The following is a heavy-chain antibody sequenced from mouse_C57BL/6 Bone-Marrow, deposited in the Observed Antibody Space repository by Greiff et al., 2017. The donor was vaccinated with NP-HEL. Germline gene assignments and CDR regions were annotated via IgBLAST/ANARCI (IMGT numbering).Heavy chain of an antibody. CDR2: INPGNSDT. J-gene: IGHJ4*01. Sequence: VQLQQSGTVLARPGASVKMSCKTSGYTFTNYWMHWVKQRPGQGLEWIGAINPGNSDTSYNQKFKGKAKLTVVTSASTAYMELSSLTHEDSAVYYYTSFMVTYYAMDYWGQGTSVTVSS. D-gene: IGHD2-2*01. CDR1: GYTFTNYW. CDR3: TSFMVTYYAMDY. V-gene: IGHV1-5*01.